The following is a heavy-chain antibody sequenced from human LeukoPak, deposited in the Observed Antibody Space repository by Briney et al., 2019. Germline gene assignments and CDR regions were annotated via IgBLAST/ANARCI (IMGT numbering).Heavy chain of an antibody. CDR2: IYTSGST. V-gene: IGHV4-4*07. CDR3: ASSSWSRSYYYYYMDV. Sequence: SETLSLTCTVSGGSISSYYWSWIRQPAGKGLEWIVRIYTSGSTNYNPSLKSRVTMSVDTSKNQFSLELSSVTAADTAVYYCASSSWSRSYYYYYMDVWGKGTTVTVSS. J-gene: IGHJ6*03. CDR1: GGSISSYY. D-gene: IGHD6-13*01.